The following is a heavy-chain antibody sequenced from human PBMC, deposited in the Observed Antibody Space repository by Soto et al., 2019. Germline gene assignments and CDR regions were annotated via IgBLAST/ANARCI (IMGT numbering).Heavy chain of an antibody. D-gene: IGHD6-13*01. CDR1: GYTFANYG. J-gene: IGHJ4*02. V-gene: IGHV1-2*04. Sequence: GASVKVSCKASGYTFANYGISWVRQAPGQGLEWMGWINPNSGGTNYAQKFQGWVTMTRDTSISTTYMELSRLRSDDTAVYYCARTLTPVSGYSSSWYYFDYWGQGTLVTVSS. CDR2: INPNSGGT. CDR3: ARTLTPVSGYSSSWYYFDY.